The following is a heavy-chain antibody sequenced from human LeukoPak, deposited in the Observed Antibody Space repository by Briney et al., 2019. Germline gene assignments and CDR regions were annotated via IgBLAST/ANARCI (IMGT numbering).Heavy chain of an antibody. CDR3: ARDRVDLYYMDV. J-gene: IGHJ6*03. V-gene: IGHV4-39*07. CDR1: NGSVSSDGYY. Sequence: SETLSLTCAVSNGSVSSDGYYWAWIRQPPGKGLEWIGSINYSGNTYYTPSLKSRVTMSVDTSKNQFSLKLSSVTAADTAVYYCARDRVDLYYMDVWGKGTTVTVSS. CDR2: INYSGNT.